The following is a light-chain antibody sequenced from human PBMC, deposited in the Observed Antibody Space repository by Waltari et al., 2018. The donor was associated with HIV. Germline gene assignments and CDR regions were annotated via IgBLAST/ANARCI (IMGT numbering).Light chain of an antibody. Sequence: SYELTQPLSVSVALGQTARITCGGNNIGSKNVYWYQQKPGQAPVLVIYRDSNRPSGIPERFSGSNSGNTATLTISRAQAGDEADYYCHVWDSSTVVFGGGTKLTVL. J-gene: IGLJ2*01. CDR2: RDS. V-gene: IGLV3-9*01. CDR1: NIGSKN. CDR3: HVWDSSTVV.